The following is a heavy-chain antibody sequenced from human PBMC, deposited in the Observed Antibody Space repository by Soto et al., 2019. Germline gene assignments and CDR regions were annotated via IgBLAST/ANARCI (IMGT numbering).Heavy chain of an antibody. J-gene: IGHJ6*02. D-gene: IGHD5-12*01. V-gene: IGHV4-61*01. CDR2: IYYSGST. Sequence: PSETLSLTCTVSGVSVSSGSYYWSWIRQPPGKGLEWIGYIYYSGSTNYNPSLKSRVTISVDTSKNQFSLKLSSVTAADTAVYYCARDPRWLHYGMDVWGQGTTVTVSS. CDR1: GVSVSSGSYY. CDR3: ARDPRWLHYGMDV.